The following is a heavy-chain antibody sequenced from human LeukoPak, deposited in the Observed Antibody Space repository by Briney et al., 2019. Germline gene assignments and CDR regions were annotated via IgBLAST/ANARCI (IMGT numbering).Heavy chain of an antibody. CDR2: MSHDGSNK. CDR1: GFTFSNYA. J-gene: IGHJ4*02. CDR3: AKLDSSGWSRPFDY. V-gene: IGHV3-30*18. D-gene: IGHD6-19*01. Sequence: GGPLRLSCAASGFTFSNYAMHWVRQAPGKGLEWVAVMSHDGSNKYYGDSVKGRFTISRDNSKNTLYLQMNSLRAEDTAVYYCAKLDSSGWSRPFDYWGQGTLVTVSS.